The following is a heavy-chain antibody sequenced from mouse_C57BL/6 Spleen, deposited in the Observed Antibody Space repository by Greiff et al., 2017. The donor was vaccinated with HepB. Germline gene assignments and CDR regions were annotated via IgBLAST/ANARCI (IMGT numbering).Heavy chain of an antibody. V-gene: IGHV1-42*01. D-gene: IGHD1-1*01. Sequence: EVQLQQSGPELVKPGASVKISCKASGYSFTGYYMNWVKQSPEKSLEWIGEINPSTGGTTYNQKFKAKATLTVDKSSSTAYMQLKSLTSEDSAVYYCARGSHYYGSSYWYFDVWGTGTTVTVSS. CDR2: INPSTGGT. CDR3: ARGSHYYGSSYWYFDV. J-gene: IGHJ1*03. CDR1: GYSFTGYY.